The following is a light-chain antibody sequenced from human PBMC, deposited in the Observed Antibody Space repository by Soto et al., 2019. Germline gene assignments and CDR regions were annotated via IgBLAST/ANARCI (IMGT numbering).Light chain of an antibody. CDR2: GAS. CDR1: QSVSSSF. J-gene: IGKJ1*01. V-gene: IGKV3-20*01. CDR3: QQYGSSGT. Sequence: EIVLTQSPGTLSVSPGERATLSCRASQSVSSSFLAWYQQRPGQAPRLLIYGASSRATGIPDRFSGSASGTDFTLTISRLEPEDFAVYYCQQYGSSGTFGQGTKVDIK.